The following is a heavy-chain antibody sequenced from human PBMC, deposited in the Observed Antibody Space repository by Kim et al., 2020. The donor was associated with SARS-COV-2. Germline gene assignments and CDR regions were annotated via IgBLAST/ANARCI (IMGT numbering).Heavy chain of an antibody. V-gene: IGHV1-69*13. Sequence: SVKVSCKASGGTFSSYAISWVRQAPGQGLEWMGGINPIFGTANYAQKFQGRVTITADESTSTAYMELSSLRSEDTAVYYCARIGGGYSGYEPFDYWGQGTLVTVSS. D-gene: IGHD5-12*01. CDR3: ARIGGGYSGYEPFDY. J-gene: IGHJ4*02. CDR2: INPIFGTA. CDR1: GGTFSSYA.